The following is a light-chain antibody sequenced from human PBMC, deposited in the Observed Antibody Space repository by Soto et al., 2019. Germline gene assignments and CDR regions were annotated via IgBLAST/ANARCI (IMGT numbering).Light chain of an antibody. CDR3: QQSYTTPIFT. Sequence: DIQMTQSPSSLSASVGDRVTITCRASQTISNSLNWYQQRPGKAPKLLIYATSNLQSGVTSRFSGSGSRTDFTLTISTLQPENFATYYCQQSYTTPIFTFGPGTKVDI. V-gene: IGKV1-39*01. J-gene: IGKJ3*01. CDR1: QTISNS. CDR2: ATS.